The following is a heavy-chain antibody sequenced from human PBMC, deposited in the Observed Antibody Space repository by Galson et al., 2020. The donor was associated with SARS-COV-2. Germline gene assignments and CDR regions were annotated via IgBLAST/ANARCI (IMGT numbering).Heavy chain of an antibody. Sequence: SGPTLVKPTETLTQTCTVSGFSLSNARMGVSWIRQPPGKALEWLAHIFSNDEKSYSTSLKSRLTISKDTSKSQVVLTMTNMDPVDTATYYGGRIRVEPGIAVAWPYYFDYCCQGTLVTVSS. V-gene: IGHV2-26*01. CDR2: IFSNDEK. J-gene: IGHJ4*02. CDR3: GRIRVEPGIAVAWPYYFDY. D-gene: IGHD6-19*01. CDR1: GFSLSNARMG.